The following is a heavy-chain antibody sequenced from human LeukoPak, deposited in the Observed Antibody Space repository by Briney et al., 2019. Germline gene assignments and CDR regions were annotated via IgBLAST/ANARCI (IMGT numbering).Heavy chain of an antibody. V-gene: IGHV4-34*01. D-gene: IGHD6-13*01. CDR1: GGSFSGYY. Sequence: SETLSLTCAVYGGSFSGYYWSWIRQPPGKGLEWIGEVNHSGSTTYNPSLKSRVTISVDTSKNQFSLKLSSVTAADTAVYYCARGRYLTTSGGAAAGFLDYWGQGSLVTVST. CDR2: VNHSGST. CDR3: ARGRYLTTSGGAAAGFLDY. J-gene: IGHJ4*02.